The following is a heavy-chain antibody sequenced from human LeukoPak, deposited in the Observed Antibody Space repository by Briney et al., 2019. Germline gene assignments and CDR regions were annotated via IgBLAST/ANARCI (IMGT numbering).Heavy chain of an antibody. CDR2: INHSGST. CDR3: AGANRVVVINWFDP. D-gene: IGHD3-22*01. CDR1: GYSISSGYY. V-gene: IGHV4-38-2*02. Sequence: SETLSLTCTVSGYSISSGYYWSWIRPPPGKGLEWIGEINHSGSTNYNPSLKSRVTISVDTSKNQFSLKLSSVTAADTAVYYCAGANRVVVINWFDPWGQGTLVTVSS. J-gene: IGHJ5*02.